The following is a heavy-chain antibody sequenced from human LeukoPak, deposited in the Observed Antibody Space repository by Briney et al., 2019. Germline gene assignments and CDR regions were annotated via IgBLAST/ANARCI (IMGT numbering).Heavy chain of an antibody. CDR2: IYFDGNS. CDR3: AAENGNFWIGYHYFED. Sequence: SETLSLTCTVSGGSLGSSSYYWGWIRQPPGKDLEWLGTIYFDGNSFYNPSLKSRVTISIDMSKNQFSLKLSSVTAADTAIYYCAAENGNFWIGYHYFEDWGQGTLVSVSS. J-gene: IGHJ4*02. V-gene: IGHV4-39*01. CDR1: GGSLGSSSYY. D-gene: IGHD3-3*01.